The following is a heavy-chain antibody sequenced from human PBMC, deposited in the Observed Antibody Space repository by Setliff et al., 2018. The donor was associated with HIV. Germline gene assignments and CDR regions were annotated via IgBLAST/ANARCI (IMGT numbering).Heavy chain of an antibody. CDR1: GFTFDDYG. J-gene: IGHJ3*02. CDR2: INWNGRST. V-gene: IGHV3-20*04. D-gene: IGHD5-18*01. Sequence: AGGSLRLSCEASGFTFDDYGMNWVRQAPGKGLEWVSGINWNGRSTGYADFVKGRFTISRDNAKNSLYLQMNSLGAEDTALYYCARDDSNGNTDAFDIWGQGTTVTVSS. CDR3: ARDDSNGNTDAFDI.